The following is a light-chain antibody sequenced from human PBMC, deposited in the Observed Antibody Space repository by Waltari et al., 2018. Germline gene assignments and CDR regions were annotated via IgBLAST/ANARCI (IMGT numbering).Light chain of an antibody. J-gene: IGKJ1*01. V-gene: IGKV4-1*01. CDR1: QSVLSSSNNKNY. Sequence: DIVMTQSPDSLPVSLGERATVNCKYSQSVLSSSNNKNYLAWYKQKPGQPPKLLIYWASTRDSGVPDRFSGSGSGTDFTLTISSLQAEDVAVYDCQQYYSTPRTFGQGTKVEI. CDR3: QQYYSTPRT. CDR2: WAS.